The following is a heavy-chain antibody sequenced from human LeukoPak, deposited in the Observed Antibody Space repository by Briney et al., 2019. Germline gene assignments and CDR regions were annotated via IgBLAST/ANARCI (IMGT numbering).Heavy chain of an antibody. V-gene: IGHV1-2*02. D-gene: IGHD6-6*01. J-gene: IGHJ5*02. CDR2: INPNSGGT. Sequence: ASVKVSCKASGYTFTGYYMHWVRQAPGQGLEWMGWINPNSGGTNYAQKFQGRVTMTRNTSISTAYMELRSLRSDDTAVYYCARGGIAARQYNWFDPWGQGTLVTVSS. CDR3: ARGGIAARQYNWFDP. CDR1: GYTFTGYY.